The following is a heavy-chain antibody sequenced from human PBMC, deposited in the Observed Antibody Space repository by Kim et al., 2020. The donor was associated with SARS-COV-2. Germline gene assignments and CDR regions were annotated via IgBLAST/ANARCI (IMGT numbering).Heavy chain of an antibody. V-gene: IGHV3-23*01. J-gene: IGHJ2*01. CDR3: AKDPRIVVENRGGNWYFDL. D-gene: IGHD3-22*01. CDR2: ISGSGGTT. CDR1: GFTFSTYA. Sequence: GGSLRLSCAASGFTFSTYAMSWVRQAPGKGLEWVSVISGSGGTTYYADSVKGRFTISRDNSKNTLYLQMNSLRAEDTAVYYCAKDPRIVVENRGGNWYFDLWGRGTLVTVSS.